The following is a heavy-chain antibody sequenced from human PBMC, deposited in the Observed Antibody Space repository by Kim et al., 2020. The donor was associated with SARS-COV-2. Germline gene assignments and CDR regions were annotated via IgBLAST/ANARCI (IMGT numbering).Heavy chain of an antibody. CDR1: GYTFTSYD. CDR3: ARDGGRYYYYGMDV. Sequence: ASVKVSCKASGYTFTSYDINWVRQATGQGLEWMGWMNPNSGNTGYAQKFQGRVTMTRNTSISTAYMELSSLRSEDTAVYYCARDGGRYYYYGMDVWGQGTTVTVSS. D-gene: IGHD1-26*01. CDR2: MNPNSGNT. J-gene: IGHJ6*02. V-gene: IGHV1-8*01.